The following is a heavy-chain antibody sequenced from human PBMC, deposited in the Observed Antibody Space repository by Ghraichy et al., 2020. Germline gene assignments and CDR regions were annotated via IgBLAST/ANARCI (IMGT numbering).Heavy chain of an antibody. D-gene: IGHD4-17*01. CDR3: ARDADIGVTRAFCGLDV. V-gene: IGHV3-21*01. CDR1: GFSFSSHS. CDR2: INTDSNYI. J-gene: IGHJ6*02. Sequence: GGSLRLSCAASGFSFSSHSMNWFRQAPGKGLEWLSSINTDSNYIYYDDSVKGRFTTSRDNAKNSLYLQMDSLGAEDTAVYYCARDADIGVTRAFCGLDVWGRGTTVTVSS.